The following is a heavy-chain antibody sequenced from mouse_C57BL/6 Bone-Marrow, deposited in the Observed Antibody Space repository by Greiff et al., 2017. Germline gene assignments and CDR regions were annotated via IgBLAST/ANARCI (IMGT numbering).Heavy chain of an antibody. CDR1: GYTFTSSW. Sequence: QVQLQQPGAELVRPGSSVKLSCKASGYTFTSSWMDWVKQRPGQGLEWIGNIYPSDSDTHYNQKFKDKATLTVDKSSSTAYMQLSSLTSEDSAFYYGAIEDYYCPYWYFDDWGTGTTVTVSS. D-gene: IGHD1-1*01. J-gene: IGHJ1*03. CDR3: AIEDYYCPYWYFDD. V-gene: IGHV1-61*01. CDR2: IYPSDSDT.